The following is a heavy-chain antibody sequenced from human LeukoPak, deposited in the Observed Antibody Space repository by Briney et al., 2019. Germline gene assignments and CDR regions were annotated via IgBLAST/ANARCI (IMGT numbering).Heavy chain of an antibody. Sequence: GASVKVSCKASGYTFTSYDINWVRQATGQGLEWMGWMNPNSGNAGYAQTFQGRVTITRNTSISTAYMELSSLRSEDTAVYYCARAPRRKSIAARPYYYYMDIWGKRTTVTASS. J-gene: IGHJ6*03. CDR3: ARAPRRKSIAARPYYYYMDI. V-gene: IGHV1-8*03. CDR1: GYTFTSYD. D-gene: IGHD6-6*01. CDR2: MNPNSGNA.